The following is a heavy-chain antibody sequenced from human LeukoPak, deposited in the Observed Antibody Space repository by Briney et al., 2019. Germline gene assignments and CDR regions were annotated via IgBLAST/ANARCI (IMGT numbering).Heavy chain of an antibody. V-gene: IGHV4-38-2*02. CDR2: ISHSGST. CDR3: ARINTIMATFDY. D-gene: IGHD5-24*01. J-gene: IGHJ4*02. Sequence: SETLSLTCTVSGYFINSNYYWGWIRQPPGKGLEWIATISHSGSTYYNPSLKSQVTISVETSKSQFSLKLSSVTAADTAVYYCARINTIMATFDYWGQGTLVTVSS. CDR1: GYFINSNYY.